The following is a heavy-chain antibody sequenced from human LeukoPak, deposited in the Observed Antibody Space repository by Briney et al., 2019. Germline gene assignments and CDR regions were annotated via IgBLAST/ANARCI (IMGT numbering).Heavy chain of an antibody. Sequence: GASVKVSCKASGYTFTSYGISWVRQAPGQGLEWMGWISAYNGNTNYAQKLQGRVTMTTDTSTSTAYMELRSLRSDDTAVYYCARVGASGSYWSSAFDIWGQGTMVTVSS. CDR3: ARVGASGSYWSSAFDI. J-gene: IGHJ3*02. CDR2: ISAYNGNT. V-gene: IGHV1-18*01. CDR1: GYTFTSYG. D-gene: IGHD1-26*01.